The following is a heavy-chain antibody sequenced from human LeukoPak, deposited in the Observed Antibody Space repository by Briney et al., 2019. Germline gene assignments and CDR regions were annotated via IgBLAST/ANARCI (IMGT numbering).Heavy chain of an antibody. CDR1: GFTFSSYA. V-gene: IGHV3-23*01. CDR2: ISGSGGST. Sequence: GGSLRLSCAASGFTFSSYAMSWVRQAPGKGLEWVSAISGSGGSTYYADSVKGRFTISRDNSKNTLYLQMNSLRAEDTAVYYCAKSVREYYDFWSGSKYNWFDPWGQGTLVTVSS. CDR3: AKSVREYYDFWSGSKYNWFDP. J-gene: IGHJ5*02. D-gene: IGHD3-3*01.